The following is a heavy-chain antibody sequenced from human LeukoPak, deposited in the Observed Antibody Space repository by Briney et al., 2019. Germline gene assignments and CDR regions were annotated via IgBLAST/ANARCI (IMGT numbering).Heavy chain of an antibody. Sequence: QAGGSLRLSCAASGFTFSSYAMYWVRQAPGKGLEWVAVISYDGSNKSYADSVKGRFTISRDNSKNMLYLQMSSLRAEDTAVYYCARDGAYCSSTSCFPGIAAAGPWNYFDYWGQGTLVTVSS. CDR3: ARDGAYCSSTSCFPGIAAAGPWNYFDY. D-gene: IGHD2-2*01. J-gene: IGHJ4*02. CDR1: GFTFSSYA. V-gene: IGHV3-30-3*01. CDR2: ISYDGSNK.